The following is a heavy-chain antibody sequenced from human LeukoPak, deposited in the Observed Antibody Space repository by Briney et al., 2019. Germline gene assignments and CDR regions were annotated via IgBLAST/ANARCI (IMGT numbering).Heavy chain of an antibody. CDR1: GYTFTGYY. D-gene: IGHD3-22*01. J-gene: IGHJ4*02. CDR2: INPNSGGT. CDR3: ARDQDVYYYDSSGTRTLDY. Sequence: GASVKVSCKVSGYTFTGYYMHWVRQAPGQGLEWMGWINPNSGGTNYAQKFQGRVTLTRDTSISTAYMELSRLRSDDTAVYYCARDQDVYYYDSSGTRTLDYWGQGTLVTVSS. V-gene: IGHV1-2*02.